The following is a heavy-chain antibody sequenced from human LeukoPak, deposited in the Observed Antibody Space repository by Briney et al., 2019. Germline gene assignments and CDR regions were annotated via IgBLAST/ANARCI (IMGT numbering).Heavy chain of an antibody. CDR2: INPNSGGT. J-gene: IGHJ5*02. CDR3: ARDVTMVRGVIGAHNWFDP. V-gene: IGHV1-2*02. CDR1: GYTFTAYY. Sequence: GASVKVSCKTSGYTFTAYYLHWVRQAPGQGLEWMGWINPNSGGTNYAQKFQGRVTMTRDTSISTAYMELSRLRSDDTAVYYCARDVTMVRGVIGAHNWFDPWGQGTLVTVSS. D-gene: IGHD3-10*01.